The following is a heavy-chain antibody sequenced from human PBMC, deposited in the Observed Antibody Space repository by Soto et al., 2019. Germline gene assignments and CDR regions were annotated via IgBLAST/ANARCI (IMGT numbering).Heavy chain of an antibody. CDR2: IYYSGST. J-gene: IGHJ4*02. CDR3: ATHTPAISHSDH. D-gene: IGHD2-15*01. Sequence: QLQLQESGPGLVKPSETLSLTCTVSGGSISSSSYYWGWIRQPPGKGLEWIGSIYYSGSTYYNPSLESRATLSDDTSTNPFSLKLSSVTAADTAVYDWATHTPAISHSDHWGQGTLVTVSS. V-gene: IGHV4-39*01. CDR1: GGSISSSSYY.